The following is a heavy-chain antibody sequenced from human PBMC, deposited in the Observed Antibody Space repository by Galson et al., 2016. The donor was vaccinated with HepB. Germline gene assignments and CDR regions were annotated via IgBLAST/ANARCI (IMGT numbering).Heavy chain of an antibody. V-gene: IGHV1-46*01. Sequence: SVKVSCKASEYTFTSHYIHWVRQAPGQGLEWMGIINPSGGSTSSPQKFRGRVTVTRDTSTSTVYMELSSLRSEDTAVYYCARDPLFCSGGTCYRDAYNCPDYWGQGTLVTVSS. CDR1: EYTFTSHY. CDR2: INPSGGST. J-gene: IGHJ4*02. CDR3: ARDPLFCSGGTCYRDAYNCPDY. D-gene: IGHD2-15*01.